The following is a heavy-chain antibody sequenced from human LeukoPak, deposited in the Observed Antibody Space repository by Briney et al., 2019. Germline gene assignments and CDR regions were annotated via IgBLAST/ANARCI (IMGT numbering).Heavy chain of an antibody. V-gene: IGHV3-7*01. CDR1: GFTFSSYW. CDR3: ARVLDSSTSRYQSLKY. J-gene: IGHJ4*02. D-gene: IGHD2-2*01. CDR2: IKQDESEK. Sequence: PGGSLRLSCAVSGFTFSSYWMNWVRRAPGKGLEWVANIKQDESEKYYVDSVKGRFTISRDNAKNSLYLQMNNLRAEDTAVYYCARVLDSSTSRYQSLKYWDQGTLVTVSS.